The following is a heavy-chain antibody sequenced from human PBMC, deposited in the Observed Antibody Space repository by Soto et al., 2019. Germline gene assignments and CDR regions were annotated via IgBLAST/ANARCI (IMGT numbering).Heavy chain of an antibody. CDR2: IYPGDSDT. V-gene: IGHV5-51*01. Sequence: PGESLKISCKGSGYSFTSYWIGWVRQMPGKGLEWMGIIYPGDSDTRYSPSFQGQVTISADKSISTAYLQWSSLKASDTAMYYCARRVGLIVVPAATRTPQEDWFDPWGQGTLVTVSS. CDR3: ARRVGLIVVPAATRTPQEDWFDP. CDR1: GYSFTSYW. J-gene: IGHJ5*02. D-gene: IGHD2-2*01.